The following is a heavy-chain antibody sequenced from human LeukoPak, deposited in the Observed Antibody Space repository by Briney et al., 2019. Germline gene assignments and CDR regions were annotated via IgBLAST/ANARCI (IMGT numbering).Heavy chain of an antibody. CDR2: INHSGST. J-gene: IGHJ4*02. D-gene: IGHD5-18*01. CDR3: ARGQKNTSGYTVTELGSRYLDY. V-gene: IGHV4-34*01. Sequence: SETLSLTCAVYGGSFSGYYWSWLRQPPGKGLEWIGEINHSGSTNYNPSLKSRVTISVDTSKNWFSLRLTSVTAADPGVYYCARGQKNTSGYTVTELGSRYLDYWGQGTLVTVSS. CDR1: GGSFSGYY.